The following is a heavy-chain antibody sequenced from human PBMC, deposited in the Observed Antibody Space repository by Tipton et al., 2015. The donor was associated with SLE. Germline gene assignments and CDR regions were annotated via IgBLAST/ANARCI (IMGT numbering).Heavy chain of an antibody. V-gene: IGHV4-59*08. CDR2: IYCSGST. Sequence: TLSLTCTVSGGSISSYYWSWIRQPPGKGLEWIGYIYCSGSTNYNPSLKSRVTISVDTSKNQFSLKLSSVTAADTAVYYCARLLPQYYYDSSGQNGDCWYFDLWGRGTLVTVSS. D-gene: IGHD3-22*01. J-gene: IGHJ2*01. CDR3: ARLLPQYYYDSSGQNGDCWYFDL. CDR1: GGSISSYY.